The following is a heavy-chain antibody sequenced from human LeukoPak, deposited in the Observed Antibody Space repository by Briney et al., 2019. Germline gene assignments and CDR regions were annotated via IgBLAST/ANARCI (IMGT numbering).Heavy chain of an antibody. CDR1: GFTFSDYY. D-gene: IGHD6-13*01. V-gene: IGHV3-11*01. Sequence: GGSQRLSCAASGFTFSDYYMSWIRQAPGKGLEWVSYISSSGSTIYYADSVKGRFTISRDNAKNSLYLQMNSLRAEDTAVFYCAKRYGDSTGWFFDFWGQGSLVTVSS. CDR2: ISSSGSTI. J-gene: IGHJ4*02. CDR3: AKRYGDSTGWFFDF.